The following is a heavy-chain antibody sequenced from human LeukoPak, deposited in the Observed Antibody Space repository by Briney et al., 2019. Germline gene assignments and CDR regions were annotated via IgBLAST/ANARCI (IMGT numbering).Heavy chain of an antibody. CDR3: ARDLRFGWELREGHDAFDI. CDR2: INPNSGCT. V-gene: IGHV1-2*02. J-gene: IGHJ3*02. D-gene: IGHD1-26*01. CDR1: GYTFTGYY. Sequence: ASVKVSCKASGYTFTGYYMHWVRQAPGQGLEWMGWINPNSGCTNYAQKFQGRDTMTRDTSISTAYMELSRLRSDDTAVYYCARDLRFGWELREGHDAFDIWGQGTMVTVSS.